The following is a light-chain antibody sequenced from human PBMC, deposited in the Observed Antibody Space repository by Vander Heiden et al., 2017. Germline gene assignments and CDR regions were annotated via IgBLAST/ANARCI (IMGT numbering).Light chain of an antibody. CDR3: SSYTSSSTLG. CDR2: DVS. V-gene: IGLV2-14*01. J-gene: IGLJ2*01. Sequence: QSAPTQPASVSGSPGQSITISCTGTSSDVGGYNYVSWYQQHPGKAPNLMIYDVSNRPSGVSNRFSGSKSGNTASLTISGLQAEDEADDYCSSYTSSSTLGFGGGTKLTVL. CDR1: SSDVGGYNY.